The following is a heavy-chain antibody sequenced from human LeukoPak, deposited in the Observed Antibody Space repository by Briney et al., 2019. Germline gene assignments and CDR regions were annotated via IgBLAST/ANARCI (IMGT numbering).Heavy chain of an antibody. CDR2: IIPIFGTA. V-gene: IGHV1-69*13. D-gene: IGHD1-26*01. CDR1: GGTFSSYA. CDR3: ARNAEWELLNWFDP. Sequence: GASVKVSCKASGGTFSSYAISWVRQAPGQGIEWMAGIIPIFGTANYAQKFQGRVTITADESTSTAYMELSSLRSEDTAVYYCARNAEWELLNWFDPWGQGTLVTVSS. J-gene: IGHJ5*02.